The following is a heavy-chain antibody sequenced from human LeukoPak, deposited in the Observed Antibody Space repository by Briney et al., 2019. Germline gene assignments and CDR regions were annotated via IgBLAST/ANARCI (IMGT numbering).Heavy chain of an antibody. CDR2: INHSGST. Sequence: SETLSLTCAVYGGSFSGYYWSWIRQPPGKGLEWIGEINHSGSTNYNPSLKSRVTISVDTSKNQFSLKLSSVTAADTAVYYCARYGGNSVGLAATDYWGQGTLVTVSS. CDR3: ARYGGNSVGLAATDY. D-gene: IGHD2-21*02. J-gene: IGHJ4*02. V-gene: IGHV4-34*01. CDR1: GGSFSGYY.